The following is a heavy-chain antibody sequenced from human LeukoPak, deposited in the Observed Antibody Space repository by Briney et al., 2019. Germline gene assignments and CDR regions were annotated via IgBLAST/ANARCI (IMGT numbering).Heavy chain of an antibody. CDR3: ARRHKHYYQIDY. Sequence: GASVKVFCKASGYTFTSYYLHWVRQAPGQGLEWMGMVNPSGGSTSYAQKFQGRVTMTRDTSTTTVYMELSSLRSDDTAVFYCARRHKHYYQIDYWGQGTLVTVSS. D-gene: IGHD1-26*01. V-gene: IGHV1-46*01. J-gene: IGHJ4*02. CDR2: VNPSGGST. CDR1: GYTFTSYY.